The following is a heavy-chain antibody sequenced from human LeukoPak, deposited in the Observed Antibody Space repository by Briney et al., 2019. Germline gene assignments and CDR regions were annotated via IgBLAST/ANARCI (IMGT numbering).Heavy chain of an antibody. CDR2: INSDGSST. Sequence: GGSLRLSCAASGFTFSSYWMHWVRQAPGKGLVWVSRINSDGSSTNYSDSVKGRFTISRDNAKNTLHLQMNSLRAEDTAVYYCARGARGSGTASDYWGQGTLVTVSS. D-gene: IGHD3-10*01. V-gene: IGHV3-74*01. J-gene: IGHJ4*02. CDR1: GFTFSSYW. CDR3: ARGARGSGTASDY.